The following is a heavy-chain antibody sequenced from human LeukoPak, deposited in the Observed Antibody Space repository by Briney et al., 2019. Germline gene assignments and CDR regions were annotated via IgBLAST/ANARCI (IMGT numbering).Heavy chain of an antibody. Sequence: GALRLSCAASGFTFSSYEMNWVRQAPGKGLEWVSYISSSGSTKYYADSVKGRFTISRDNAKNSLYLQMNSLRAEDTAVYYCAKQGESYPLYYYRDVWGKGTTVTISS. D-gene: IGHD1-26*01. V-gene: IGHV3-48*03. J-gene: IGHJ6*03. CDR2: ISSSGSTK. CDR3: AKQGESYPLYYYRDV. CDR1: GFTFSSYE.